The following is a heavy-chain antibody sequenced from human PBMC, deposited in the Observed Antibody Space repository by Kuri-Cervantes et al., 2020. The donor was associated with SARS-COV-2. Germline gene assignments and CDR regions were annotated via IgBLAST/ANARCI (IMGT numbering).Heavy chain of an antibody. Sequence: ADTLSLTGIASGGSINTGRNYWGWVRQPQGKGLEWIGTISNSGKTFYNPSLRSRATMPVDTSKNQFSLKLTSVTAEDPAVYYCARHSCRGYCSGNEYYFMDVWGKGTTVTVSS. CDR1: GGSINTGRNY. J-gene: IGHJ6*03. CDR3: ARHSCRGYCSGNEYYFMDV. D-gene: IGHD2-15*01. V-gene: IGHV4-39*01. CDR2: ISNSGKT.